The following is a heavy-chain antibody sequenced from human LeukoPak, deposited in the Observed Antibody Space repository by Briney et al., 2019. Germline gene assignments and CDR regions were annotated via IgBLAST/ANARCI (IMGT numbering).Heavy chain of an antibody. J-gene: IGHJ4*02. CDR3: ARGPYYYDSSGNFDY. CDR2: IYSGGST. Sequence: GGSLRLSCAASGFTVSSNYMSWVRQAPGKGLEWVSVIYSGGSTYYADSVKGRFTISRDNSKNTLYLQMNSLRAEDTAVYYCARGPYYYDSSGNFDYWGQGTLVTVSS. D-gene: IGHD3-22*01. CDR1: GFTVSSNY. V-gene: IGHV3-53*01.